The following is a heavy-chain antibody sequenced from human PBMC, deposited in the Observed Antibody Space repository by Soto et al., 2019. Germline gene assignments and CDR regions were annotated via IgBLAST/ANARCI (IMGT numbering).Heavy chain of an antibody. D-gene: IGHD6-19*01. CDR1: GFTFSSYA. Sequence: PGGSLRLSCAASGFTFSSYAMHWVRQAPGKGLEWVAVISYDGSNKYYADSVKGRFTISRDNSKNTLYLQMNSLRAEDTAVYYCARDIAVYGMDVWGQGTTVTVSS. CDR2: ISYDGSNK. CDR3: ARDIAVYGMDV. V-gene: IGHV3-30-3*01. J-gene: IGHJ6*02.